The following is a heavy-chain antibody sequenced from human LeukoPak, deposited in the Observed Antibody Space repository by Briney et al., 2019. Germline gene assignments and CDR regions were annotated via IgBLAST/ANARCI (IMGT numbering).Heavy chain of an antibody. CDR2: IYPGDSDT. J-gene: IGHJ4*02. CDR3: ARHAVRDGYNRHNDY. CDR1: GYSFTNYW. Sequence: GESLKISCRVSGYSFTNYWIGWVRQMPGKGLEWMGIIYPGDSDTRYSPSFQGQVTISADKSISTAYLQWNSLKASDTAMYYCARHAVRDGYNRHNDYWGQGTLVTVSS. V-gene: IGHV5-51*01. D-gene: IGHD5-24*01.